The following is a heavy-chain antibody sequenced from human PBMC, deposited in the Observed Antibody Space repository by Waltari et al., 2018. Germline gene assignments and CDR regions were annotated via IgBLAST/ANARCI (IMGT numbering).Heavy chain of an antibody. CDR2: INPNTGNP. D-gene: IGHD3-16*01. J-gene: IGHJ3*02. V-gene: IGHV7-4-1*02. CDR1: GYTFTSYA. CDR3: ALTKTYYDYIWGSYYDAFDI. Sequence: QVQLVQSGSELKKPGASVKVSCKASGYTFTSYAMNWVRQAPGQGLEWMGWINPNTGNPTYARGFTGRFVFSLDTSVSTAYLQISSLKAEDTAVYYCALTKTYYDYIWGSYYDAFDIWGQGTMVTVSS.